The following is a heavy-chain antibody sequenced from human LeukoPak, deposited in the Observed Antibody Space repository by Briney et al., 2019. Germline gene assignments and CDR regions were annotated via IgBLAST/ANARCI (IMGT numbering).Heavy chain of an antibody. CDR3: ARVKGYGGMRGAFDI. J-gene: IGHJ3*02. V-gene: IGHV1-46*01. CDR2: INPSGGST. CDR1: GYTFTSDY. D-gene: IGHD4-23*01. Sequence: ASVKVSCKASGYTFTSDYMHWVRQAPGQGLEWMGIINPSGGSTSYAQKFQGRVTMTRDTSTSTVYMELSSPRSEDTAVYYCARVKGYGGMRGAFDIWGQGTMVTVSS.